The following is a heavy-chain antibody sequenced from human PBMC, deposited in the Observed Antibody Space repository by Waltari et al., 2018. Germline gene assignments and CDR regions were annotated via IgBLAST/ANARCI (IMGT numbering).Heavy chain of an antibody. CDR3: ARGGTAMAFYGMDV. D-gene: IGHD5-18*01. Sequence: QVQLVESGGGVVQPGRSLRLSCAASGFTFSSYAMHWVRQAPGKGLGWVEVISYDGSNKYYAYSVKGRFTISRDNSKNTLYLQMTSLRAEDTAVYYCARGGTAMAFYGMDVWGQGTTVTVSS. CDR2: ISYDGSNK. CDR1: GFTFSSYA. J-gene: IGHJ6*02. V-gene: IGHV3-30-3*01.